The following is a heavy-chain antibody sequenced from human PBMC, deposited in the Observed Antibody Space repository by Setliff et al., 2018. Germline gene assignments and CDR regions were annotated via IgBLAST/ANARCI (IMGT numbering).Heavy chain of an antibody. CDR1: GGTFSSYG. V-gene: IGHV1-69*05. D-gene: IGHD3-22*01. CDR3: VREGVDSRSSTDYRYYMDV. J-gene: IGHJ6*03. CDR2: TLPMFGTR. Sequence: GASVKVSCKASGGTFSSYGISWVRQAPGQGLEWMGGTLPMFGTRDYARKFQGRVTIITDESTSTAYMQLSSLGSEDTAVYYCVREGVDSRSSTDYRYYMDVWGKGTTVTVSS.